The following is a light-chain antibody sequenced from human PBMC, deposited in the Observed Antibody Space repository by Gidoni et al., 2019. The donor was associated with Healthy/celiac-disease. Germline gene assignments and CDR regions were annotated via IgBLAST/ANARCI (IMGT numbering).Light chain of an antibody. CDR1: KDIGSH. J-gene: IGKJ4*01. Sequence: IHFTQSPSFLSESVGDRFTITCRASKDIGSHIAWYQQKPGKAPKLLIYYAFILQSGVPARFSGSGSGTEFSLKISSLQPGDVATYYCQQANSNLAITFGGGTKVDI. CDR2: YAF. V-gene: IGKV1-9*01. CDR3: QQANSNLAIT.